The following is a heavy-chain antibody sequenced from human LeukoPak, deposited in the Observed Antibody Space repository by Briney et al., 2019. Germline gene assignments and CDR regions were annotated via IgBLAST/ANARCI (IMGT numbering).Heavy chain of an antibody. CDR2: IYYSGST. Sequence: PSETLSLTCTVSGGSISSYYWSWIRQPPGKGLEWIGYIYYSGSTNYNPSLKSRVTISVDTSKNQFSLKLSSVTAADTAVYYCARGGAIFGVVTRYYMDAWGKGTTVTVSS. V-gene: IGHV4-59*12. CDR1: GGSISSYY. J-gene: IGHJ6*03. D-gene: IGHD3-3*01. CDR3: ARGGAIFGVVTRYYMDA.